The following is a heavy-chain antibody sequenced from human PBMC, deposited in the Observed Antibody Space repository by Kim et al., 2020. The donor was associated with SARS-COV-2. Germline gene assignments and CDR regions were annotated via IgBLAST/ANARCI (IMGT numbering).Heavy chain of an antibody. D-gene: IGHD1-26*01. CDR3: ARGATIRLAYFDY. CDR1: GGTFSSYA. Sequence: SVKVSCKASGGTFSSYAISWVRQAPGQGLEWMGGIIPIFGTANYAQKFQGRVTITADESTSTAYMELSSLRSEDTAVYYCARGATIRLAYFDYWGQGTLVTVSS. J-gene: IGHJ4*02. V-gene: IGHV1-69*13. CDR2: IIPIFGTA.